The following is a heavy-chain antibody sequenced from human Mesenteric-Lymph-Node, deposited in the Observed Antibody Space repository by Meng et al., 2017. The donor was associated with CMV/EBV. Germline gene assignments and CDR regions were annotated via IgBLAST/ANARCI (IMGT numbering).Heavy chain of an antibody. CDR1: GFTFSSYW. Sequence: GESLKISCAASGFTFSSYWMSWVRQAPGKGLEWVANIMQDGSEKYYVDSVKGRFTISRDNAKNSLYLQMNSLRAEDTAVYYCARERVVGATDFDYWGQGTLVTVSS. CDR2: IMQDGSEK. CDR3: ARERVVGATDFDY. D-gene: IGHD1-26*01. J-gene: IGHJ4*02. V-gene: IGHV3-7*01.